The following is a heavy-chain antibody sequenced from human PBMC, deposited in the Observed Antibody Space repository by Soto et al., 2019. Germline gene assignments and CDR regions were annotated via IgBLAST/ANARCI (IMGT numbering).Heavy chain of an antibody. V-gene: IGHV1-46*01. Sequence: QVQLVQSGAEVKKPGASVKVSCKASGYTFTSYYMHWVRQAPGQGLEWMGIINPSGGSTSYAQKFQGXXTXTXXTSTSTVYMELSSLRSEDTAVYYCARVEGWDGYNPWGQGTLVTVSS. CDR3: ARVEGWDGYNP. J-gene: IGHJ4*02. CDR2: INPSGGST. D-gene: IGHD5-12*01. CDR1: GYTFTSYY.